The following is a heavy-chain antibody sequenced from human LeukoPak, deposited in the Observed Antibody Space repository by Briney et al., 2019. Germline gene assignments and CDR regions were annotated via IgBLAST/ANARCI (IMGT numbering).Heavy chain of an antibody. Sequence: ASVKVSCKASGYTFTSYGISWVRQAPGQRLEWMGWINAGNGNTKYSQKFQGRVTITRDTSASTAYMELRSLRSEDTAVYYCARARVLYDSSGFYPWGPGTLVIVSS. CDR3: ARARVLYDSSGFYP. V-gene: IGHV1-3*01. D-gene: IGHD3-22*01. CDR2: INAGNGNT. J-gene: IGHJ5*02. CDR1: GYTFTSYG.